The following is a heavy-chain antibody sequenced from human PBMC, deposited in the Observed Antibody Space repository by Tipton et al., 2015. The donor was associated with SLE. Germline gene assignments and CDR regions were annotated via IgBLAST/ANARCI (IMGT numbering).Heavy chain of an antibody. CDR1: GFTFTSYV. Sequence: SLRLSCVASGFTFTSYVINWVRQAPGKGLEWVSVIYSGEATYYAVPVKGRFTMSRDNYKNTVYLQMNSLRVEDTAIYYCAKGVTVASLHGMDVWGQGTTVTVSS. V-gene: IGHV3-23*03. D-gene: IGHD2-21*02. CDR2: IYSGEAT. CDR3: AKGVTVASLHGMDV. J-gene: IGHJ6*02.